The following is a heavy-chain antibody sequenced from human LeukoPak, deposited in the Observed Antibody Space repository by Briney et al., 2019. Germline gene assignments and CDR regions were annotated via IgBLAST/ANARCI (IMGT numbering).Heavy chain of an antibody. Sequence: PGGSLRLACAASGCTFSSYDMHWVRQATGTGLEWVSAIGTAGDTYYPGSVKGRFTISRENAKNSLYLQMNSLRAGDTAVYYCARGTYYYDSSGYFAFDIWGQGTMVTVSS. CDR2: IGTAGDT. V-gene: IGHV3-13*01. J-gene: IGHJ3*02. CDR1: GCTFSSYD. D-gene: IGHD3-22*01. CDR3: ARGTYYYDSSGYFAFDI.